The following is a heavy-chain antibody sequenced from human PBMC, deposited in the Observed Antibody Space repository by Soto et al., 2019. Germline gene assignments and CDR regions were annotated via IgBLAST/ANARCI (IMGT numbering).Heavy chain of an antibody. V-gene: IGHV3-21*01. J-gene: IGHJ6*02. CDR1: GFTFSSYT. D-gene: IGHD3-22*01. Sequence: PGWSLRLSCAASGFTFSSYTMNWVRQAPGRGLEWVSSIGTSSSYIYYADSVKGRFTISRDNAKNSLFLQMNSLRADDTAVYYCARDSVCYYLYDYSGMDVWGQGNTVPVSS. CDR3: ARDSVCYYLYDYSGMDV. CDR2: IGTSSSYI.